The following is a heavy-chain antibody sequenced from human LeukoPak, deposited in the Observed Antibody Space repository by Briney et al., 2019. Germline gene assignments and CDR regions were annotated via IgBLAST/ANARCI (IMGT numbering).Heavy chain of an antibody. CDR3: ARDDSSGCLDY. V-gene: IGHV3-74*01. J-gene: IGHJ4*02. Sequence: SGGSLRLSCAASRFTFSNYWMHWVRQVPGKGLVWVSRINSDGSSTSYADSVKGRFTISRDNAKNTLYLQMNSLRAEDTAVYYCARDDSSGCLDYWSQGTLVTVSS. D-gene: IGHD3-22*01. CDR2: INSDGSST. CDR1: RFTFSNYW.